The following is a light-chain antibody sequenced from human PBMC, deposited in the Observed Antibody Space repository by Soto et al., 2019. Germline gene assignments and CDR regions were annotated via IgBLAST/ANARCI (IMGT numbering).Light chain of an antibody. CDR1: QSISRS. J-gene: IGKJ3*01. V-gene: IGKV1-5*01. CDR3: QQYQSYFLT. Sequence: DIQMTQSPSTLSASVGDRVTITCRASQSISRSSAWYQQKSGKAPKLLIYDASSLESGVPSRFSGSGFGTEFTLTISGLLPDDFATYYCQQYQSYFLTFGPGTTVDMK. CDR2: DAS.